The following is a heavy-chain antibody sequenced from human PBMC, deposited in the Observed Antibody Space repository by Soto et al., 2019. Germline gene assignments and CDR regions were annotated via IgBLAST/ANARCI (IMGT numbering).Heavy chain of an antibody. Sequence: EVQMVESGGGLIQPGGSLKLSCAVSGFGVTESETYVSWIRQAPGKGLEWVAAFYRGGRRNYAASVKGRFVISRDKYENSVFLQLNLVRVEDTAVYYCAREVVVGATAKFDRWGQGTMVIVSP. D-gene: IGHD2-21*01. CDR2: FYRGGRR. CDR1: GFGVTESETY. V-gene: IGHV3-53*03. CDR3: AREVVVGATAKFDR. J-gene: IGHJ5*02.